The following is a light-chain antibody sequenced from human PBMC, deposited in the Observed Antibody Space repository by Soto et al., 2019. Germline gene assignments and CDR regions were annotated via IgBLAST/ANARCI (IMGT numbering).Light chain of an antibody. J-gene: IGKJ4*01. Sequence: EIVMTQSPATVSVSPGERATLSCRVSQSVSSNLAWYQQKPGQAPRLLIYGASTRATGIPARFSGSGSGTEFTLTISSLQSEDFAVYYCQQYNNWPPLTFGGGTKVEIK. V-gene: IGKV3-15*01. CDR1: QSVSSN. CDR3: QQYNNWPPLT. CDR2: GAS.